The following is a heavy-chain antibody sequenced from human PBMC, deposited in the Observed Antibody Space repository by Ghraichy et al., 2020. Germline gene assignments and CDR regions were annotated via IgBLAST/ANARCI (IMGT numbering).Heavy chain of an antibody. J-gene: IGHJ5*02. V-gene: IGHV4-34*01. Sequence: SETLSLTCAVYGGSFSGYYWSWIRQPPGKGLEWIGEINHSGSTNYNPSLKSRVTISVDTSKNQFSLKLSSVTAADTAVYYCARSRPPWVAAAAANWFDPWGQGTLVTVSS. CDR2: INHSGST. CDR3: ARSRPPWVAAAAANWFDP. CDR1: GGSFSGYY. D-gene: IGHD6-13*01.